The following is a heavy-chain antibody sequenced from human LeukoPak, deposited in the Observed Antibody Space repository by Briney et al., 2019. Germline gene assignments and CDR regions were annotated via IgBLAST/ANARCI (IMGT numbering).Heavy chain of an antibody. V-gene: IGHV4-4*07. CDR2: IYTSGST. CDR1: GGSISSYY. CDR3: ARGPVTIFGVVIIPDYFDY. D-gene: IGHD3-3*01. J-gene: IGHJ4*02. Sequence: SESLSLTCTVSGGSISSYYWSWIRQPAGKGLEWVGRIYTSGSTNYNPSLKSRVTISVDKSKNQFSLKLSSVTAADTAVYYCARGPVTIFGVVIIPDYFDYWGQGTLVTVSS.